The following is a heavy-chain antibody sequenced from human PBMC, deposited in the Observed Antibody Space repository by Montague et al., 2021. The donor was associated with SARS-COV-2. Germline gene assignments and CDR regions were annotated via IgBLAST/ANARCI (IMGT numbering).Heavy chain of an antibody. CDR3: ASFRRTQLLFGTHYYGMDV. Sequence: SETLSLTCTVSGGSISSYYWSWIRQPPGGGLQWIGYISYSGSTNYNPSLKSRVTISVDTSKNHFTLRLSSVTAADTAVYYCASFRRTQLLFGTHYYGMDVWGQGTTVTVCS. V-gene: IGHV4-59*01. D-gene: IGHD2-2*01. CDR2: ISYSGST. CDR1: GGSISSYY. J-gene: IGHJ6*02.